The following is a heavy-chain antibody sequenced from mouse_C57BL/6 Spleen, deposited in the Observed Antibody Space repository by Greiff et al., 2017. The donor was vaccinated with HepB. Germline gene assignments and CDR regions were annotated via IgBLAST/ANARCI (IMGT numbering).Heavy chain of an antibody. CDR3: ARQGNPLHAMDY. D-gene: IGHD2-1*01. Sequence: EVHLVESGGGLVKPGGSLKLSCAASGFTFSSYTMSWVRQTPEKRLEWVATISGGGGNTYYPDSVKGRFTISRDNAKNTLYLQMSSLRSEDTALYYCARQGNPLHAMDYWGQGTSVTVSS. CDR2: ISGGGGNT. J-gene: IGHJ4*01. V-gene: IGHV5-9*01. CDR1: GFTFSSYT.